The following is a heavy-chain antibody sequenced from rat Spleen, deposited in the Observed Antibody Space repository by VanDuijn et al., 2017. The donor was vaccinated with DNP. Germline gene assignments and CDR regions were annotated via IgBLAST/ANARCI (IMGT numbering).Heavy chain of an antibody. CDR1: GFSLISYH. J-gene: IGHJ4*01. CDR3: TRDPLYNSGALDA. CDR2: MSSGGST. Sequence: QVQLEESGPGLVQPSQTLSLTCTVSGFSLISYHVHWVRQPPGKGLEWLAAMSSGGSTYYNSTLKSRLSLSRDTSTNQIFLKMNSLQIEDTAIYFCTRDPLYNSGALDAWGQGISVTVSS. V-gene: IGHV2S12*01. D-gene: IGHD4-3*01.